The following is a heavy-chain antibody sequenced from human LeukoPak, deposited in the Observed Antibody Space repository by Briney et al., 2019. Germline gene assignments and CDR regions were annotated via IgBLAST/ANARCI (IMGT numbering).Heavy chain of an antibody. J-gene: IGHJ4*02. V-gene: IGHV4-59*01. D-gene: IGHD3-16*01. CDR3: ATGGGYFDY. CDR2: IYYTGST. CDR1: GGSISSYY. Sequence: SETLSLTCTVSGGSISSYYWSWIRQPPGKGLEWIGYIYYTGSTNYNPSLKSRVTMLVDTSKNQFSLRLSSVTAADTAMYYCATGGGYFDYWGQGTLVTVSS.